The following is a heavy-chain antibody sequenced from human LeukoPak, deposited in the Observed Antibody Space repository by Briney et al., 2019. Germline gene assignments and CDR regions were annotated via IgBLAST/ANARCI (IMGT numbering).Heavy chain of an antibody. CDR2: IKADGSEK. CDR1: QFSISHLW. D-gene: IGHD4-17*01. Sequence: GGSLRLSCTAASQFSISHLWMNWVRQAPGKGLEWVANIKADGSEKYYVDSVKGRFTISRDNAKNSLYLQMDSLRAEDTAVYYCMRGHYDAAWGQGTLVTVSS. V-gene: IGHV3-7*01. J-gene: IGHJ5*02. CDR3: MRGHYDAA.